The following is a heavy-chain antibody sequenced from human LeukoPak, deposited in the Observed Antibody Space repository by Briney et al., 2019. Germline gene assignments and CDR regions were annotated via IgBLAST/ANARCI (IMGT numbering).Heavy chain of an antibody. CDR1: GFTFDDYA. Sequence: GGSLRLSCAASGFTFDDYAMHWVRQAPGKGLEWVSGISLNSVAIGYTDSVKGRFTISRDNAKNSLDLQMNSLRAEDTALYYCAKGRTWYYFDDWGQGTLVTVSS. CDR2: ISLNSVAI. D-gene: IGHD6-13*01. V-gene: IGHV3-9*01. CDR3: AKGRTWYYFDD. J-gene: IGHJ4*02.